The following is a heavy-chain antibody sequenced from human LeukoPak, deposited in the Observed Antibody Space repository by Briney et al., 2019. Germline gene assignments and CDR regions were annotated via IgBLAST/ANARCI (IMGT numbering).Heavy chain of an antibody. CDR3: ARRSGSYYHDAFDT. CDR2: IYYSGST. J-gene: IGHJ3*02. V-gene: IGHV4-39*01. CDR1: GGSISSSSYY. D-gene: IGHD1-26*01. Sequence: SETLSLTCTVSGGSISSSSYYWGWIRQPPGKGLEWIGSIYYSGSTYYNPSLKSRVTISVDTSKNQFSLKLSSVTAADTAVYYCARRSGSYYHDAFDTWGQGTMVTVSS.